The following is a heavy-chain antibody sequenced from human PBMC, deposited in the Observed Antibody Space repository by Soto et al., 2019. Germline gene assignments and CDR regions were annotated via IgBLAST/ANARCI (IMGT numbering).Heavy chain of an antibody. CDR3: ARGFSGYYSSLDY. V-gene: IGHV1-69*01. CDR1: GGSFSSDA. D-gene: IGHD5-12*01. CDR2: IIPTFGAA. J-gene: IGHJ4*02. Sequence: QVHLVQSGAEVKRPGSSVKVSCEASGGSFSSDAITWVRQVPGQGLEWMGGIIPTFGAANYGRQFQGRVTISADESTRTVYMELSSLRFDDPAVYYCARGFSGYYSSLDYWGQGTLVTVSS.